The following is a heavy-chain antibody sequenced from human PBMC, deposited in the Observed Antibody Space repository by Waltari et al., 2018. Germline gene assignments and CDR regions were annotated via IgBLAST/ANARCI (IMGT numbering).Heavy chain of an antibody. Sequence: QVQLQQWGAGLLKPSDTLSLPCAVFGGSFSGFYWTGIRQSPGKGLEWIGEINHSGSTKYNPSLESRVTISIDTPKNQFSLRLTSVTAADAGVYYCARVKGISMIVEIRYGMDVWGQGTTVTVSS. V-gene: IGHV4-34*01. CDR1: GGSFSGFY. CDR2: INHSGST. CDR3: ARVKGISMIVEIRYGMDV. D-gene: IGHD2-21*01. J-gene: IGHJ6*02.